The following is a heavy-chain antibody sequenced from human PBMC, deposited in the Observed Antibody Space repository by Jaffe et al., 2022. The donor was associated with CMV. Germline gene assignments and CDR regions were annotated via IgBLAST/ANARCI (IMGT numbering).Heavy chain of an antibody. CDR1: GGSINSFY. Sequence: QLQESGPGLVKPSETLSLTCSVSGGSINSFYWSWIRQPAGKGLEWIGRIYISGDTNYNPSLKSRVTMSVDTSKNQVSLKLSSVTAADTAVYYCATGSGDFDHWGQGTLVAVSS. CDR3: ATGSGDFDH. CDR2: IYISGDT. J-gene: IGHJ4*02. D-gene: IGHD4-17*01. V-gene: IGHV4-4*07.